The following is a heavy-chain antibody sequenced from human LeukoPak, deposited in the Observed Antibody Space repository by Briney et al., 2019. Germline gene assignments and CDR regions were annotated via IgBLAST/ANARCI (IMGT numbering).Heavy chain of an antibody. CDR3: ARTAARRFDY. J-gene: IGHJ4*02. CDR1: GYTFPSYF. CDR2: INPTGGST. Sequence: GASVKVSCKASGYTFPSYFVHWVRQAPGQGLEWMGIINPTGGSTTYAQKFQGRVTMTRDTSTSTVYMELNSLRSDDTAVYYCARTAARRFDYWGQGTLVTVSS. V-gene: IGHV1-46*01. D-gene: IGHD6-6*01.